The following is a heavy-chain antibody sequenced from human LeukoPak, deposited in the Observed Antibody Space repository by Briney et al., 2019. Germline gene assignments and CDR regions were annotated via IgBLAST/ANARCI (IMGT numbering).Heavy chain of an antibody. D-gene: IGHD3-22*01. CDR2: ISGSGGST. CDR1: GFTFSSYA. V-gene: IGHV3-23*01. Sequence: GGSLRLSCAASGFTFSSYAMSWVRQAPGEGLEWVSAISGSGGSTYYADSVKGRFTISRDNSKNTLYLQMNSLRAEDTAVYYCASSGYYYDSSGYWPPHAFDIWGQGTMVTVSS. CDR3: ASSGYYYDSSGYWPPHAFDI. J-gene: IGHJ3*02.